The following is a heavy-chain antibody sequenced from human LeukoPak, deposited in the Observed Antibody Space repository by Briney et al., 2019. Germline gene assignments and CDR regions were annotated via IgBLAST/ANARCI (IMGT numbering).Heavy chain of an antibody. Sequence: ASVNVSCTASGYTFTSYGFSWVRQAPGQGLEWMGWINAYNGNTNYAQKLQGRVTMTTDTSTSTAYMELRSLRFDDTAVYYCARRQGTTLSFDYWGQGPLLTVSS. CDR3: ARRQGTTLSFDY. J-gene: IGHJ4*02. CDR1: GYTFTSYG. CDR2: INAYNGNT. V-gene: IGHV1-18*01. D-gene: IGHD1-1*01.